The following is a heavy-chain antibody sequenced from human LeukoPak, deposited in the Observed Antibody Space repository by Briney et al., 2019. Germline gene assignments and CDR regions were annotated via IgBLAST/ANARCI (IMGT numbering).Heavy chain of an antibody. CDR3: ARVGRGLYSMDV. CDR1: GFTFSIHG. Sequence: PGGSLRLSCAASGFTFSIHGMNWVRQTPGKGLEWVSYIINSGGTIHYADSVQGRFTISRDNAKNSLYLQMNSLRDEDTAVYYCARVGRGLYSMDVWGQGTTVTVSS. J-gene: IGHJ6*02. D-gene: IGHD3-10*01. V-gene: IGHV3-48*02. CDR2: IINSGGTI.